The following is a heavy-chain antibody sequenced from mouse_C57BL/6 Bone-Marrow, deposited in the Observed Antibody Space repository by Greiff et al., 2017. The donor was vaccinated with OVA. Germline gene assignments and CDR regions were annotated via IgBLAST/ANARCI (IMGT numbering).Heavy chain of an antibody. Sequence: EVMLVESGGDLVKPGGSLKLSCAASGFTFSSYGMSWVRQTPDKGLEWVATISSGGSYTYYPDSVKGRFSISRDNAKNTLYLQMSSLKSEDTAMYYCASSSWACFGYWGQAPLVTVAA. CDR3: ASSSWACFGY. D-gene: IGHD4-1*01. CDR2: ISSGGSYT. J-gene: IGHJ3*01. V-gene: IGHV5-6*01. CDR1: GFTFSSYG.